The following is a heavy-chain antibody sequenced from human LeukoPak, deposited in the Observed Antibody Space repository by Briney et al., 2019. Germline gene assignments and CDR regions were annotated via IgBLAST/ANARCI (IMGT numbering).Heavy chain of an antibody. J-gene: IGHJ6*03. CDR1: GYTFASYY. D-gene: IGHD3-10*01. CDR3: AREGGVIDNYYYYMDV. CDR2: INPSGGST. Sequence: ASVKVSCKASGYTFASYYMHWVRQAPGQGLEWMGIINPSGGSTSYAQKFQGRVTMTRDTSTSTVYMELSSLRSEDTAVYYCAREGGVIDNYYYYMDVWGKGTTVTVSS. V-gene: IGHV1-46*01.